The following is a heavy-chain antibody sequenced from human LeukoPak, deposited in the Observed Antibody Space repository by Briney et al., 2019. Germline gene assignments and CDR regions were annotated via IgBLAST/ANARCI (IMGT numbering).Heavy chain of an antibody. J-gene: IGHJ4*02. CDR2: IYYSGST. CDR3: ARRGILTGYYFFDY. CDR1: GGSISSYY. V-gene: IGHV4-59*08. Sequence: PSETLSLTCTVSGGSISSYYWSWIRQPPGKGLEWIGYIYYSGSTNYNPSLKSRVTISVDTSKNQFSLKLCSVTAADTAVYYCARRGILTGYYFFDYWSQGTLVTVSS. D-gene: IGHD3-9*01.